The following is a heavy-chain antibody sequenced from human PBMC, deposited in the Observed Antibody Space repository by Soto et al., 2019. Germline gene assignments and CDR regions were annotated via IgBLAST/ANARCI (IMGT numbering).Heavy chain of an antibody. CDR2: IYWDADK. V-gene: IGHV2-5*02. D-gene: IGHD3-3*01. Sequence: QITLNESGPTVVSPTETLTLTCIFSGFSPTTSGVDVGWIRQSPGKAPEWLALIYWDADKRYSASLKSRLTSTKDTSKNQVVLTVSDLDPTDTATYYCAHRVLRTVFGLVTTTAIYFDFWGQGTPVAVSS. CDR1: GFSPTTSGVD. J-gene: IGHJ4*02. CDR3: AHRVLRTVFGLVTTTAIYFDF.